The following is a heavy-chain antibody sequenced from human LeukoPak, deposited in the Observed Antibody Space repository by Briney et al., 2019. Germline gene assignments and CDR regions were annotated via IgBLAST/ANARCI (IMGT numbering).Heavy chain of an antibody. CDR2: IYYSGSA. V-gene: IGHV4-31*03. D-gene: IGHD1/OR15-1a*01. Sequence: PSETLSLTCTVSGGSISSSGHYWTWIRQHPGKGLEWTGYIYYSGSAYYNPSLKSRVAISVDTSKNQFSLELSSVTAADTALYYCAREITTDGMGNFDYWGQGTLVTVSS. J-gene: IGHJ4*02. CDR1: GGSISSSGHY. CDR3: AREITTDGMGNFDY.